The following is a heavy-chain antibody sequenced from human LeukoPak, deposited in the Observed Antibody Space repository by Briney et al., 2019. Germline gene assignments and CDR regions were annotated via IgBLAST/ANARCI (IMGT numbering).Heavy chain of an antibody. J-gene: IGHJ3*02. V-gene: IGHV4-59*01. CDR2: IYYSGST. D-gene: IGHD3-3*01. CDR3: ARDTVWSGFLGAFDI. Sequence: SETLSLTCTVSGGSISSYYWSWIRQPPGKGLEWIGYIYYSGSTNYNPSLKSRVTISVDTSKNQFSLKLSSVTAADTAVYYCARDTVWSGFLGAFDIWGQGTMVTVSS. CDR1: GGSISSYY.